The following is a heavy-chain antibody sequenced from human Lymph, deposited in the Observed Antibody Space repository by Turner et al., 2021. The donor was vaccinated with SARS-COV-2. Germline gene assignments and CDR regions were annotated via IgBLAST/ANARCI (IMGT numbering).Heavy chain of an antibody. J-gene: IGHJ4*02. CDR1: VGFVTSSSYY. CDR3: ARQGWLRGYFDY. Sequence: QVQLHESGPGLVKPSETLFLTCTVSVGFVTSSSYYWGWIRQPPGKGLKWIGNIYSSGSTYYNPSLKSRVTISVDTSKNQFSLKLSSVTAADTAVYYCARQGWLRGYFDYWSQGTLVTVSS. CDR2: IYSSGST. D-gene: IGHD5-18*01. V-gene: IGHV4-39*01.